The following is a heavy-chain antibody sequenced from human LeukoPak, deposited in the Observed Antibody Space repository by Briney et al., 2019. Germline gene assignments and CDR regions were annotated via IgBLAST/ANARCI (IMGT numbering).Heavy chain of an antibody. J-gene: IGHJ3*02. CDR3: ARVGRKSRHAFDI. V-gene: IGHV1-18*01. Sequence: ASVKVSCKASGYTFTNYGISWVRQAPGQGLEWMGWISAYNGNTNYAQNVQGRVAMTRNTSISTAYMELSSLRSEDTAVYYCARVGRKSRHAFDIWGQGTMVTVSS. D-gene: IGHD3-10*01. CDR2: ISAYNGNT. CDR1: GYTFTNYG.